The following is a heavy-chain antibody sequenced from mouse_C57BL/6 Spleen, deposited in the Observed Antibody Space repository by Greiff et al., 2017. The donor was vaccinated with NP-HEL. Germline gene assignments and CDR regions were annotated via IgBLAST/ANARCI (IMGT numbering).Heavy chain of an antibody. CDR2: IDPEDGDT. CDR3: TKGDSSSYYYAMDY. V-gene: IGHV14-1*01. CDR1: GFNIKDYY. J-gene: IGHJ4*01. D-gene: IGHD1-1*01. Sequence: VQLQQSGAELVRPGASVKLSCTASGFNIKDYYMHWVKQRPEQGLEWIGMIDPEDGDTEYAPKFQGKATMTADTSSNTAYLQLSSLTSEDTAVYYCTKGDSSSYYYAMDYWGQGTSVTVSS.